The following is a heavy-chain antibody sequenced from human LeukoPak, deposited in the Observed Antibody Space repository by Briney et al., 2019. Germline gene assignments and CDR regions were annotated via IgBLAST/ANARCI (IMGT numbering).Heavy chain of an antibody. CDR1: GFTVSNNY. CDR2: LYTGGNT. Sequence: PGGSLRLSCAASGFTVSNNYMSWVRQAPGKGLEWVSLLYTGGNTYFPDSVKGRFTISRDNSKNTLYLQMNSLRAEDTAVYYCAKSTEGYSGSYLFDYWGREPWSPSPQ. V-gene: IGHV3-53*01. D-gene: IGHD1-26*01. CDR3: AKSTEGYSGSYLFDY. J-gene: IGHJ4*02.